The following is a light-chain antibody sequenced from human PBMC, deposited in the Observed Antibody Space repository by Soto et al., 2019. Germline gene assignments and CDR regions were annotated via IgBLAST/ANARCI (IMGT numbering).Light chain of an antibody. Sequence: SYELTQPSSVSVSPGQTARITCSGDVLAKKYARWFQQQPGQAPVLVIYKDSERPSGIPERFSGSSSGTTVTLTISGAQVEDEADYYCYSAADNNRGVFGTGTKLTVL. J-gene: IGLJ1*01. CDR1: VLAKKY. CDR2: KDS. CDR3: YSAADNNRGV. V-gene: IGLV3-27*01.